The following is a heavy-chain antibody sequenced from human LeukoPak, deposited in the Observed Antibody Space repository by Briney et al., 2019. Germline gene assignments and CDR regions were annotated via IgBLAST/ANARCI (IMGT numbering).Heavy chain of an antibody. Sequence: GGSLRLSCPASGFTFSSYWMHWVRQAPGKGLVWVSRINSDGSSTSYADSVEGRFTISRDNAKSTLYLQMNSLRAEDTAVYYCARVGGRLYYFDYWGQGTLVTVSS. J-gene: IGHJ4*02. V-gene: IGHV3-74*01. CDR1: GFTFSSYW. D-gene: IGHD2-15*01. CDR3: ARVGGRLYYFDY. CDR2: INSDGSST.